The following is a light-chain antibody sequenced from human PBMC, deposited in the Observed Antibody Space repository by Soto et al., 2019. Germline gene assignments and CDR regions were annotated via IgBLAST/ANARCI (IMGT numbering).Light chain of an antibody. J-gene: IGKJ4*01. CDR3: QQFNSYPPT. CDR1: QGISSY. V-gene: IGKV1-9*01. Sequence: DIQLTQSPSFLSASVGARVTITCRASQGISSYLAWYQQKPGKAPKLLIYAASTLQSGVPSRFSGSGSGTEFTLTISSLQPEDFATYYCQQFNSYPPTFGGGTKVEIK. CDR2: AAS.